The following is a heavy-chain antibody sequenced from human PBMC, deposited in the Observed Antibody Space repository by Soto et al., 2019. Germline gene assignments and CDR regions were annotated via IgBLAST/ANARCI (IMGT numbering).Heavy chain of an antibody. CDR3: ARDLLRFLEWLPYYYYGMDV. CDR1: GFTFSSYS. V-gene: IGHV3-21*01. CDR2: ISSSSSYI. Sequence: GGSLRLSCAASGFTFSSYSMNWVRQAPGKGLEWVSSISSSSSYIYYADSVKGRFTISRDNAKNSLYLQMNSLRAEDTAVYYCARDLLRFLEWLPYYYYGMDVWGQGTTVTSP. D-gene: IGHD3-3*01. J-gene: IGHJ6*02.